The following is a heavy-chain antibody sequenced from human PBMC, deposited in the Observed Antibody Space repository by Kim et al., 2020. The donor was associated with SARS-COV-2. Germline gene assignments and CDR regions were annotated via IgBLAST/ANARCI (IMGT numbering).Heavy chain of an antibody. V-gene: IGHV3-48*02. Sequence: GGSLRLSCAASGFTFNTYNMNWVRQAPGKGLEWISYIISISITIYYADSVKGRFTVSRDNARNSLYLQMDGLRDDDTAVYYCARSSITPSYWYFDLWGRG. CDR1: GFTFNTYN. CDR2: IISISITI. J-gene: IGHJ2*01. CDR3: ARSSITPSYWYFDL. D-gene: IGHD3-3*02.